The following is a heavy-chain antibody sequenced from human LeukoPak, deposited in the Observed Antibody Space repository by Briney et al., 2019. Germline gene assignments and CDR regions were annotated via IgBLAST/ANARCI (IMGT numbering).Heavy chain of an antibody. J-gene: IGHJ5*02. D-gene: IGHD3-3*01. CDR3: ARDVRFLEWLLHNWFDP. V-gene: IGHV1-46*03. CDR1: GYTFTSYY. CDR2: ISPSGGST. Sequence: ASVKVSCKASGYTFTSYYMHWVRQAPGQGLEWMGIISPSGGSTSYAQKFQGRVTMTRDTSTSTVYMELSSLRSEDTAVYYCARDVRFLEWLLHNWFDPWGQGTLVTVSS.